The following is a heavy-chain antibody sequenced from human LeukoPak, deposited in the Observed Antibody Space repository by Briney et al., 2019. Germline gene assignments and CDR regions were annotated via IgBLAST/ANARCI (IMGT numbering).Heavy chain of an antibody. CDR1: GFTFSTYA. D-gene: IGHD3-10*01. J-gene: IGHJ4*02. Sequence: AGGSLRLSCAASGFTFSTYAMHWVRQAPGKGLEWVALISNDGFKKYYPDSVEGRFIISRDNSKNTLFLQMNSLRTDDTAVYYCAPSPNYGSGTSGYWGQGTQVTVSS. CDR3: APSPNYGSGTSGY. CDR2: ISNDGFKK. V-gene: IGHV3-30*03.